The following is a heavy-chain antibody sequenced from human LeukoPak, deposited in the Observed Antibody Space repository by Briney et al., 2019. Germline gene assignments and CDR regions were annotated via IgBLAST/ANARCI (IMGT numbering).Heavy chain of an antibody. CDR1: GGYISSGGYS. CDR3: ARGRGLLVGASDY. V-gene: IGHV4-30-2*01. Sequence: SETLSLTCAVSGGYISSGGYSWSWIRQPPGTGLEWIGYIYHSGSTYYNPSLKSRVTISVDRSKNQFSLKLSSVTAADTAVYYCARGRGLLVGASDYWGQGTLVTVSS. J-gene: IGHJ4*02. CDR2: IYHSGST. D-gene: IGHD1-26*01.